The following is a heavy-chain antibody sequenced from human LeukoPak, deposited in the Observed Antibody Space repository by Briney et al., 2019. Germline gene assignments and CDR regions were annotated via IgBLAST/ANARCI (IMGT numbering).Heavy chain of an antibody. D-gene: IGHD4-17*01. CDR1: GYTFTCYY. J-gene: IGHJ4*02. CDR2: INPNSGGT. Sequence: GASVKVSCKASGYTFTCYYMHWVRQAPGQGLEWMGRINPNSGGTNYAQKFQGRVTMTRDTSISTAYMELSRLRSDDTAVYYCARDGDYGDYDPNFDYWGQGTLVTVFS. V-gene: IGHV1-2*06. CDR3: ARDGDYGDYDPNFDY.